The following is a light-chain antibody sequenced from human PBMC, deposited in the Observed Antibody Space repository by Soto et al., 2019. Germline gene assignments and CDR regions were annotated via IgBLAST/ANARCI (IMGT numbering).Light chain of an antibody. CDR2: DIF. CDR3: QQYNSWPLT. Sequence: EVVMTQSPATLSVSPGEGVTLSCRASQGIGDTLAWYQHKPGQTPRLVIYDIFTRATGVPTRISGSGSGTEFTLTISSLQSEDFAVYYCQQYNSWPLTFGGGTKVEIK. CDR1: QGIGDT. J-gene: IGKJ4*01. V-gene: IGKV3D-15*01.